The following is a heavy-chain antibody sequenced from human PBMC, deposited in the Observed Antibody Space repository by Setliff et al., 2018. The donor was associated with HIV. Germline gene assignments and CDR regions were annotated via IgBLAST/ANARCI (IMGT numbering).Heavy chain of an antibody. D-gene: IGHD2-2*01. CDR2: ISAYKGNT. J-gene: IGHJ3*02. CDR3: ARDRGVYCISSSCYSPVDAFDI. V-gene: IGHV1-18*01. Sequence: ASVKVSCKASGYTFSTYGISWVRQAPGQGLEWMGWISAYKGNTNDAQKLQGRVTVTTDTSTSTADMELRSLISDDTAVYYCARDRGVYCISSSCYSPVDAFDIWGQGTMVTVSS. CDR1: GYTFSTYG.